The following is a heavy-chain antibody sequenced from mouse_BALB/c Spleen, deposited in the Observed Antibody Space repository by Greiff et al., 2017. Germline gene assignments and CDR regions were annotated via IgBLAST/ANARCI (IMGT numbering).Heavy chain of an antibody. D-gene: IGHD2-14*01. Sequence: EVHLVESGGGLVQPGGSRKLSCAASGFTFSSFGMHWVRQAPEKGLEWVAYISSGSSTIYYADTVKGRFTISRDNPKNTLFLQMTSLRSEDTAMYYCARSYYRYGYFDVWGAGTTVTVSS. V-gene: IGHV5-17*02. CDR2: ISSGSSTI. J-gene: IGHJ1*01. CDR1: GFTFSSFG. CDR3: ARSYYRYGYFDV.